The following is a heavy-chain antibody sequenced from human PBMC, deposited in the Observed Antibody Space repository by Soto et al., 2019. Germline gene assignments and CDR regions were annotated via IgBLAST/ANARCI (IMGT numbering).Heavy chain of an antibody. Sequence: GESLKISCKASGYSFTNYFIAWVRQMPGKGLERMGIIYPGDSDTRYSPSFRGQVTISADKSISTTYLQWDTLKASDTAIYYYFDSWGQGTLVTVSS. V-gene: IGHV5-51*01. J-gene: IGHJ4*02. CDR2: IYPGDSDT. CDR3: FDS. CDR1: GYSFTNYF.